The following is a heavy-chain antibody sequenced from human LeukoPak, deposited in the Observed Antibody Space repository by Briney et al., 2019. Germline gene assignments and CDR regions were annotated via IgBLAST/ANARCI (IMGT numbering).Heavy chain of an antibody. CDR1: GYSISSGYY. V-gene: IGHV4-38-2*02. D-gene: IGHD2-2*01. CDR2: IYHSGST. J-gene: IGHJ5*02. CDR3: ARLIVVVPAAILWFDP. Sequence: SETLSLTCTVSGYSISSGYYCGWIRQPPGKGLEWIGSIYHSGSTYYNPSLKSRVTISVDTSKNQFSLKLSSVTAADTAVYYCARLIVVVPAAILWFDPWGQGTLVTVSS.